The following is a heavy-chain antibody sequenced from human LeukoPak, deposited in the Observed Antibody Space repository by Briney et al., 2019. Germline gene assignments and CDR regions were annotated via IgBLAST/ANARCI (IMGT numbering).Heavy chain of an antibody. D-gene: IGHD6-19*01. Sequence: PGGSLRLSCAASGFPFSSYWMHWVRQAPGKGLMWDSRISTDGSSTSYADSVKGRFTISRDNAKNTLYLQMNSLRAEDTAVYYCARWEYNSGWKYLDYWGQGTLVTVSS. CDR2: ISTDGSST. V-gene: IGHV3-74*01. CDR1: GFPFSSYW. CDR3: ARWEYNSGWKYLDY. J-gene: IGHJ4*02.